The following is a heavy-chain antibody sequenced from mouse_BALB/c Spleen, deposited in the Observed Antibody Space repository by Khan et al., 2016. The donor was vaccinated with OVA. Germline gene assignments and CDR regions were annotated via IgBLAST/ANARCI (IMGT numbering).Heavy chain of an antibody. Sequence: VQLQQPGPGLVKPSQSLSLTCTVTGYSITSGYGWNWIRQFPGNKLEWMGYISYSGSTNYNPSLKSRISITRDTSKNQFFLQLNSVTTEDTATYYWARTARIKYWGQGTTLTVSS. CDR2: ISYSGST. D-gene: IGHD1-2*01. J-gene: IGHJ2*01. CDR1: GYSITSGYG. V-gene: IGHV3-2*02. CDR3: ARTARIKY.